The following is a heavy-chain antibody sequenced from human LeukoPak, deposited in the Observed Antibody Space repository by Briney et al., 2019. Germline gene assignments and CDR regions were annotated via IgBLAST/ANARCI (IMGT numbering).Heavy chain of an antibody. CDR1: GFTFSTYW. D-gene: IGHD1-1*01. V-gene: IGHV3-74*01. CDR2: INTDGTTT. J-gene: IGHJ4*02. Sequence: PGGSLRLSCAASGFTFSTYWMHWVRQAPGKGLVWVSRINTDGTTTTYADSVKGRFTISRDNAKNTLHLQMNSLRVEDTAVYYCVSDHTGHDEYWGQGTLVTVSS. CDR3: VSDHTGHDEY.